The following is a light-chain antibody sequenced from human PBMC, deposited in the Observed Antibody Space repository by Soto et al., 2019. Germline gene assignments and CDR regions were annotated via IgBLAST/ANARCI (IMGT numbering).Light chain of an antibody. V-gene: IGKV3-11*01. CDR1: QSVSSY. CDR2: DAS. J-gene: IGKJ3*01. CDR3: QQRSNWGLFT. Sequence: EIVMTQSPATLSVSPGERATLSCRASQSVSSYLAWYQQKPGQAPRLLIYDASNRATGIPARFSGSGSGTDFTLTISSLEPEDFAVYYCQQRSNWGLFTFGPGTKVDIK.